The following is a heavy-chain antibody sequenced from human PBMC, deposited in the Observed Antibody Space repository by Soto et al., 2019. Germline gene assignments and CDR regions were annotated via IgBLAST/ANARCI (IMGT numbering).Heavy chain of an antibody. V-gene: IGHV3-43*01. D-gene: IGHD6-19*01. CDR1: GFTVDDYT. Sequence: EVQLVESGGVVVQPGGSLRLSCEASGFTVDDYTMHWVRQVPGKGLEWVSLITWNGVSTYYADSVKGRFTISRDSSKNSLYLQMNSLTTEDTALYYCAKVGYSSGWYWYFDLWGRGTLVTVSS. CDR2: ITWNGVST. CDR3: AKVGYSSGWYWYFDL. J-gene: IGHJ2*01.